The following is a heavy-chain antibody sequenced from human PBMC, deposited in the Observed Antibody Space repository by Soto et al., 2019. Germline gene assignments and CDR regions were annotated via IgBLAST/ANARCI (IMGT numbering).Heavy chain of an antibody. CDR1: GFTFSSYG. V-gene: IGHV3-30*18. D-gene: IGHD3-9*01. Sequence: QVQLVESGGGVVQPGRSLRLSCAASGFTFSSYGMHWVRQAPGKGLEGVAVISYDGSNKYYADSVKGRFTISRDNSKEPXXLXIXXHRAEDTAGYYCAEDRAYYDIVTGNWDNYYYGMDVWGQGTTVTVSS. CDR3: AEDRAYYDIVTGNWDNYYYGMDV. CDR2: ISYDGSNK. J-gene: IGHJ6*02.